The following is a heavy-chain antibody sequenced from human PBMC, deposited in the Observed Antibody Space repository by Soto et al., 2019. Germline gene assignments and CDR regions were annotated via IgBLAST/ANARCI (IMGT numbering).Heavy chain of an antibody. CDR3: ARLLQTTYFDY. CDR1: GGSISSSSYY. Sequence: SETLSLTCTVSGGSISSSSYYWGWIRQPPGKGLEWIGSIYYSGSTYYNPSLKSRVTMSVDTSKNQFSLKLSSVTAADTAVYFGARLLQTTYFDYWGQGTLVNVSS. D-gene: IGHD1-1*01. V-gene: IGHV4-39*01. J-gene: IGHJ4*02. CDR2: IYYSGST.